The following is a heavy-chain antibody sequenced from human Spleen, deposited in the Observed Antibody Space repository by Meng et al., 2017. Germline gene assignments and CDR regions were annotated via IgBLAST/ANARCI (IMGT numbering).Heavy chain of an antibody. Sequence: GESLKISCAASGLTFSSHAMIWVRQAPGKGLEWVSAISGTGGSTYYADSVKGRFSISRDNSKSTVYLQMDRLRFEDTAVYYCARETGYSLNWGQGTLVTVSS. CDR1: GLTFSSHA. D-gene: IGHD6-13*01. CDR3: ARETGYSLN. J-gene: IGHJ4*02. CDR2: ISGTGGST. V-gene: IGHV3-23*01.